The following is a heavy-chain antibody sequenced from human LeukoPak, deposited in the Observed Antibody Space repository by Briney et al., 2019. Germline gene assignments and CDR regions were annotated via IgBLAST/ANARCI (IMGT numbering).Heavy chain of an antibody. D-gene: IGHD1-7*01. J-gene: IGHJ6*02. CDR1: GFTFSSYA. CDR3: ATVNYDYYYYVMDV. Sequence: GGSLRLSCAASGFTFSSYAMTWVRQAPGKGLEWVSTISGSVGTTYYADSVKGRFTISRDNSKNMLYLQMNGLRADDTAVYYCATVNYDYYYYVMDVWGQGTTLTVSS. CDR2: ISGSVGTT. V-gene: IGHV3-23*01.